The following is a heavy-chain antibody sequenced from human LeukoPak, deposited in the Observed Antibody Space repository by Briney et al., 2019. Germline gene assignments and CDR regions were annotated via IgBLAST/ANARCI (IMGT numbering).Heavy chain of an antibody. Sequence: GRSLRLSCAASGFTFSSYAMSWVRQAPGKGLEWVSAISGSGGSTYYADSVKGRFTISRDNSKNTLYLQMNSLRAEDTAVYYCAKLGYCSSTSCFFFDYWGQGTLVTVSS. J-gene: IGHJ4*02. CDR1: GFTFSSYA. D-gene: IGHD2-2*01. CDR2: ISGSGGST. CDR3: AKLGYCSSTSCFFFDY. V-gene: IGHV3-23*01.